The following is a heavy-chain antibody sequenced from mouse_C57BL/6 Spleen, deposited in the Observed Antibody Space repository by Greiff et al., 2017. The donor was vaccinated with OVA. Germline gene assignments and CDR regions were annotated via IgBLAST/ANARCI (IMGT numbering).Heavy chain of an antibody. D-gene: IGHD2-1*01. J-gene: IGHJ4*01. CDR2: IDPSDSYT. CDR3: ARERSYGNYVGAMDY. V-gene: IGHV1-69*01. CDR1: GYTFTSYW. Sequence: QVQLQQSGAELVMPGASVKLSCKASGYTFTSYWMHWVKQRPGQGLEWIGEIDPSDSYTNYNQKFKGKSTLTVDKSSSTAYMQLSSLTSEDSAVYYCARERSYGNYVGAMDYWGQGTSVTVSS.